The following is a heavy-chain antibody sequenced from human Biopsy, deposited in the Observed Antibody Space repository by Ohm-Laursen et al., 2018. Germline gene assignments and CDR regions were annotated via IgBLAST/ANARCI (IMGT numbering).Heavy chain of an antibody. D-gene: IGHD2-2*01. Sequence: SLRLSCTASGFTFADYWMNWVRRAPGKGLEWVANIKQDGSEKNYVDSVKGRFTITRDNANNSLYLQMNSLRVEDTAVYYCARPKSRRALDVWGQGTRVTVSS. V-gene: IGHV3-7*01. CDR1: GFTFADYW. CDR2: IKQDGSEK. CDR3: ARPKSRRALDV. J-gene: IGHJ3*01.